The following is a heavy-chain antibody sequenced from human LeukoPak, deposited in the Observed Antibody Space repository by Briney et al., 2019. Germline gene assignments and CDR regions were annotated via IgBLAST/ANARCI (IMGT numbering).Heavy chain of an antibody. CDR3: ATGSGYYRVAEYFEY. CDR1: GASINSYY. J-gene: IGHJ1*01. CDR2: VYTTGGT. Sequence: SSETLSLTCSVSGASINSYYWSWIRQSAGKGLEYIGRVYTTGGTHYNPTLKSRLTLSADTSKNQFYLTLSSVTAADTAVYYCATGSGYYRVAEYFEYWGQGILVTVSS. V-gene: IGHV4-4*07. D-gene: IGHD3-22*01.